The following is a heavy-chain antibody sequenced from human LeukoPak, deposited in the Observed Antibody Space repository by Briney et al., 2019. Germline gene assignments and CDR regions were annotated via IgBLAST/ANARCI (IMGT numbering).Heavy chain of an antibody. J-gene: IGHJ4*02. CDR3: ARASVLLWFGDRKGGFDY. CDR2: ISYDGSNK. D-gene: IGHD3-10*01. V-gene: IGHV3-30-3*01. CDR1: GFTFSSYA. Sequence: GGSLRLSCAASGFTFSSYAMHWVRQAPGKGLEGVAVISYDGSNKYYADSVKGRFTISRDNSKNTLYLQMNSLRAEDTAVYYCARASVLLWFGDRKGGFDYWGQGTLVTVSS.